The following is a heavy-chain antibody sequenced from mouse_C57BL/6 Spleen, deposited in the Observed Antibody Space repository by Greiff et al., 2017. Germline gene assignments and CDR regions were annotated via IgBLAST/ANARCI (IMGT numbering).Heavy chain of an antibody. V-gene: IGHV2-6-1*01. Sequence: QVQLQQSGPGLVAPSQSLSITCTVSGFSLTSYGVHWVRQPPGKGLEWLVVIWSDGSTTYNSALKSRLSISKDNSKNQVFLKMNSLQTDDTAMYYGARQGTTARYFDVWGTGTTVTVSS. CDR2: IWSDGST. CDR1: GFSLTSYG. CDR3: ARQGTTARYFDV. D-gene: IGHD1-2*01. J-gene: IGHJ1*03.